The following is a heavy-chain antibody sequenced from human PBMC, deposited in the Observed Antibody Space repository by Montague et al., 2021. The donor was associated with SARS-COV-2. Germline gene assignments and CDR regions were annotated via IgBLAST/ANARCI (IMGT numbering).Heavy chain of an antibody. Sequence: SLRLSCAASGFTFSSCSMNWVRQAPGKGLEWVSYISSSSSTIYYADSVKGRFTISRDNAKNSLYLQMNSLRDEDTAVYYCARDRWDRNGMDVWGQGTTVTVSS. J-gene: IGHJ6*02. CDR1: GFTFSSCS. V-gene: IGHV3-48*02. D-gene: IGHD5-24*01. CDR2: ISSSSSTI. CDR3: ARDRWDRNGMDV.